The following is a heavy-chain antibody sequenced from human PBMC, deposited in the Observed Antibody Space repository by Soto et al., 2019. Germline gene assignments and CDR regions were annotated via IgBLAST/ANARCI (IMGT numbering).Heavy chain of an antibody. Sequence: SETLSLTCTVSGGSISSGGYYWSWIRQHPGKGLEWIGYIYYSGSTYYNPSLKSRVTISVDTSKNQFSLKLSSVTAADTAVYYCARDRERGYLPNFDYWGQATLVTVSS. CDR1: GGSISSGGYY. CDR3: ARDRERGYLPNFDY. D-gene: IGHD3-22*01. CDR2: IYYSGST. J-gene: IGHJ4*02. V-gene: IGHV4-31*03.